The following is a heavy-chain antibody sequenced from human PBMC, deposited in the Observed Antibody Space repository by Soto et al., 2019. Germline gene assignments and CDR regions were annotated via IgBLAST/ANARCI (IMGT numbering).Heavy chain of an antibody. CDR1: GFTFSSYG. CDR3: ATEVCPFELDASAI. Sequence: QVQLVESGGGVVQPGRSLRLSCAASGFTFSSYGMHWVRQAPGKGLEWVAVISYDGSNKYYADSVKGRFTISGDNSKNALDLQMSSLIAEDTAVYYCATEVCPFELDASAISGQATMLTVSS. CDR2: ISYDGSNK. D-gene: IGHD1-7*01. J-gene: IGHJ3*02. V-gene: IGHV3-30*03.